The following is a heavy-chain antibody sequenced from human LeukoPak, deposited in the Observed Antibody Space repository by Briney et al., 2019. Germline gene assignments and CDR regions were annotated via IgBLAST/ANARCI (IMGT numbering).Heavy chain of an antibody. J-gene: IGHJ6*03. CDR2: ISSSSSTI. V-gene: IGHV3-48*01. Sequence: PGGSLRLSCAASGFTFSSYSMNWVRQAPGKGLEWVSYISSSSSTIYYADSVKGRFTISRDNAKNSLYLQMNSLRAEDTAVYYCARVAYDILTGSIYYYYYMDVWGKGTTVTVSS. CDR1: GFTFSSYS. D-gene: IGHD3-9*01. CDR3: ARVAYDILTGSIYYYYYMDV.